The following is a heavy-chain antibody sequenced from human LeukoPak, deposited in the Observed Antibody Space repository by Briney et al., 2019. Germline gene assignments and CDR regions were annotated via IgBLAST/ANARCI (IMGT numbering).Heavy chain of an antibody. J-gene: IGHJ5*02. V-gene: IGHV3-23*01. D-gene: IGHD6-19*01. CDR3: AKAPTGRWLATRWFDP. CDR1: GFTFSSYA. Sequence: QPGGSLRLSCAASGFTFSSYAMSWVRQAPGKGLEWVSAISGSGGSTYYADSVKGRFTISRDNSKNTLYLQMNSLRAEDTAVYYCAKAPTGRWLATRWFDPWGQGTLVTVSS. CDR2: ISGSGGST.